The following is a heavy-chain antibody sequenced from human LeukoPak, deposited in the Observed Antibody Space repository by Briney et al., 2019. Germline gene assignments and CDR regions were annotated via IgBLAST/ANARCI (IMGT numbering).Heavy chain of an antibody. V-gene: IGHV4-34*01. CDR3: ARGLLGYCSGGSCYSDWFDP. CDR1: GFTFSSYA. D-gene: IGHD2-15*01. CDR2: INHSGST. Sequence: LRLSCAASGFTFSSYAMHWVRQPPGKGLEWIGEINHSGSTNYNPSLKSRVTISVDTSKNQFSLKLSSVTAADTAVYYCARGLLGYCSGGSCYSDWFDPWGQGTLVTVSS. J-gene: IGHJ5*02.